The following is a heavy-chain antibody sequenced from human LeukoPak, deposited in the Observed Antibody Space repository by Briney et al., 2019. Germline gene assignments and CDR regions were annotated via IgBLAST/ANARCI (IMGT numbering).Heavy chain of an antibody. J-gene: IGHJ4*02. V-gene: IGHV3-72*01. CDR2: SRIKADGYIT. Sequence: GGSLILSCVVSGFTFSDHYLDWVRQAPGRGLEWVGRSRIKADGYITQYAASVRDRFTISRDESKDSLLLQMNSLKTEDTAIYYCVRGLNSFDLWGQGTPATVSS. CDR3: VRGLNSFDL. CDR1: GFTFSDHY.